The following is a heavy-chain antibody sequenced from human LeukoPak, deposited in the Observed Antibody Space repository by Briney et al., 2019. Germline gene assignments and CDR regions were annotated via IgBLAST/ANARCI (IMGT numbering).Heavy chain of an antibody. Sequence: PGGSLRLSCEASGFTFSAYAMTWVRQAPGKGLEWVADINEDGSKIYSLDSVKGRFTISRDNAKNSLSLQLNTLRAEDTAVYYCARWSHVSGRWFLDNWGRGTLVSVSS. CDR2: INEDGSKI. CDR3: ARWSHVSGRWFLDN. V-gene: IGHV3-7*05. J-gene: IGHJ4*02. CDR1: GFTFSAYA. D-gene: IGHD3-10*01.